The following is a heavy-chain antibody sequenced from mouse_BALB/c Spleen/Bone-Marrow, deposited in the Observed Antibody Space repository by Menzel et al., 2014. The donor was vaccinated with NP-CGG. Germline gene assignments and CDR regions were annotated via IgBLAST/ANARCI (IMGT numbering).Heavy chain of an antibody. CDR2: ISYSGNA. CDR1: GDSITSSY. J-gene: IGHJ2*01. V-gene: IGHV3-8*02. D-gene: IGHD1-2*01. CDR3: ARGNGYHFDY. Sequence: EVQLVESGPSLVKPSQTLSLTCSVTGDSITSSYWNWIRKFPGNKLESMGYISYSGNAYYNPSLKSRISLTRDTSKNQYYLQLNSVTTEDTATYFCARGNGYHFDYWGQGTTLTVSS.